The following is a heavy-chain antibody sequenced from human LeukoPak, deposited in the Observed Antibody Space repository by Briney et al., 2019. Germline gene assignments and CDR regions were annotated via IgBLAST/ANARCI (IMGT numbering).Heavy chain of an antibody. CDR3: ARGGMGIQLWPFDY. V-gene: IGHV1-46*01. D-gene: IGHD5-18*01. CDR2: INPSGGST. Sequence: ASVKVSCKASGYTCTTYYMHWVRQAPGQGLEWMGIINPSGGSTSYAQHFQGRVTMTRDTSTSTVYMELSSLRSEDTAGYYCARGGMGIQLWPFDYWGQGTLVTVSS. CDR1: GYTCTTYY. J-gene: IGHJ4*02.